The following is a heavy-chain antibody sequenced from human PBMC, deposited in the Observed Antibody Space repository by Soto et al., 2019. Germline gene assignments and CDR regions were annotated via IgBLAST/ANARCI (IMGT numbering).Heavy chain of an antibody. V-gene: IGHV1-3*01. CDR3: ARPTQTRAFDY. J-gene: IGHJ4*02. Sequence: ASVKVSCKASGYTSTSYAMHWVRQAPGQRLEWMGWINAGNGNTKYSQKFQGRVTITRDTSASTAYMELSSLRSEDTAVYYCARPTQTRAFDYWGQGTLVTVSS. CDR1: GYTSTSYA. CDR2: INAGNGNT. D-gene: IGHD4-17*01.